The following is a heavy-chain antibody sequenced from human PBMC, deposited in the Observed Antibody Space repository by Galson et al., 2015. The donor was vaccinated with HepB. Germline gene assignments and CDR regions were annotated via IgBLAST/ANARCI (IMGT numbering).Heavy chain of an antibody. D-gene: IGHD3-3*01. J-gene: IGHJ6*03. Sequence: SVKVSCKASGYTFTSYAMNWVRQAPGQGLEWMGWINTNTGNPTYAQGFTGRFVFSLDTSVSTAYLQISSLKAEDTAVYYCAREFLRRFLEWSHMDVWGKGTTVTVSS. V-gene: IGHV7-4-1*02. CDR2: INTNTGNP. CDR1: GYTFTSYA. CDR3: AREFLRRFLEWSHMDV.